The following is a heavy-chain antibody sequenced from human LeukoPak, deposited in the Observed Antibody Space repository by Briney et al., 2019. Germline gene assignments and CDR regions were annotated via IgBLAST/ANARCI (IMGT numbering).Heavy chain of an antibody. CDR2: INPNSGGT. V-gene: IGHV1-2*02. J-gene: IGHJ4*02. CDR3: ARVTAARAPFDY. CDR1: GYTFTGYY. D-gene: IGHD6-6*01. Sequence: ASVKVSCKASGYTFTGYYMHWVRQAPGQGLEWMGWINPNSGGTNYAQKFQGRVTMTRDTSISTAYMELSRLRSDDTAVYYCARVTAARAPFDYWGQETLVTVSS.